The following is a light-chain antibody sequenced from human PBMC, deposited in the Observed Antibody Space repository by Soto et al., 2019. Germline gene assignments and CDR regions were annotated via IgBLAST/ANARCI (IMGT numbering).Light chain of an antibody. Sequence: QSALTQPRSVSGSHGQSVTISCTGTSTDVGASNNVSWYQQLPGRAPKLMIYDVSERPSGVPDRFSGSKSGNTASLTISGLQADDEADYSCCSYAVTFYVFGTGTKLTVL. CDR1: STDVGASNN. J-gene: IGLJ1*01. CDR3: CSYAVTFYV. V-gene: IGLV2-11*01. CDR2: DVS.